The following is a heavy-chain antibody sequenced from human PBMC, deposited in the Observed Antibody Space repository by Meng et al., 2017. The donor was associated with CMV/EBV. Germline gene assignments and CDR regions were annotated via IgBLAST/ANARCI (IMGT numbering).Heavy chain of an antibody. CDR2: ISSSSSYI. J-gene: IGHJ6*02. CDR1: GFTFSSYS. Sequence: GESLKISCAASGFTFSSYSMNWVRQAPGKGLEWVSSISSSSSYIYYADSVKGRFTISRDNAKNSLYLQMNSLRAEDTAVYYCARDGYCSSTSCPARYYYYYGIDVWGQGTTVTVSS. CDR3: ARDGYCSSTSCPARYYYYYGIDV. D-gene: IGHD2-2*03. V-gene: IGHV3-21*01.